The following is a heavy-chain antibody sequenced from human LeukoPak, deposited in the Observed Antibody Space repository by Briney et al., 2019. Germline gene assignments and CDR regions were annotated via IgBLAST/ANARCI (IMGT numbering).Heavy chain of an antibody. D-gene: IGHD7-27*01. CDR2: ISSSGSTI. J-gene: IGHJ5*02. CDR1: RFTFSDYY. CDR3: ARAWGEGDWFDP. Sequence: PGGSLRLSCAASRFTFSDYYMNWIRQAPGKGLEWVSYISSSGSTIYYADSVKGRFTISRDNAKNSLYLQMNSLRAEDTAVYYCARAWGEGDWFDPWGQGTLVTVSS. V-gene: IGHV3-11*01.